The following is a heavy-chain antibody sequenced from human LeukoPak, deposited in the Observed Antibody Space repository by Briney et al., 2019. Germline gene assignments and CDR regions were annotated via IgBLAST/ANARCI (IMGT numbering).Heavy chain of an antibody. V-gene: IGHV3-48*04. CDR3: AREPVGGAFDI. D-gene: IGHD2-2*01. Sequence: LSGGSLRLSCAASGFTFSSYSMNWVRQAPGKGLDWVSYISGTSSTMHYADSVKGRFTISRDNAKNSVYLQMNSLRAEDTAVYYCAREPVGGAFDIWGQGTMVTVSS. CDR2: ISGTSSTM. CDR1: GFTFSSYS. J-gene: IGHJ3*02.